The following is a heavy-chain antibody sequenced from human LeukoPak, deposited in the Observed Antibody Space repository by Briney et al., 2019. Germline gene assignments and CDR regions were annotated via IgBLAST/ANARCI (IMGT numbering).Heavy chain of an antibody. D-gene: IGHD6-6*01. Sequence: PGGSLRLSCASSGFTFSSYSMNWVRQAPGKGLEWVSSISSSSSYIYYADSVKGRFTISRDNAKNSLYLQMNSLRAEDTAVYYCARWGGGGAARDLYHYYYYIDVWGKGTTVTVSS. CDR2: ISSSSSYI. J-gene: IGHJ6*03. CDR1: GFTFSSYS. V-gene: IGHV3-21*01. CDR3: ARWGGGGAARDLYHYYYYIDV.